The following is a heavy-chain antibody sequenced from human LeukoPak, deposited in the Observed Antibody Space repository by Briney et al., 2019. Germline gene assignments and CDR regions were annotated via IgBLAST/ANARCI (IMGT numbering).Heavy chain of an antibody. D-gene: IGHD6-19*01. J-gene: IGHJ4*02. CDR1: GFSFSSYA. CDR3: AKRSGYTTGWFFDF. V-gene: IGHV3-23*01. CDR2: ISGSGDNT. Sequence: GSLRLSCAASGFSFSSYAMSWVRQAPGKGLEWVSSISGSGDNTYYAESVKGRFTISRDNSKNTLFLQMNSLRAEDTAVFYCAKRSGYTTGWFFDFWGQGTLVTVSS.